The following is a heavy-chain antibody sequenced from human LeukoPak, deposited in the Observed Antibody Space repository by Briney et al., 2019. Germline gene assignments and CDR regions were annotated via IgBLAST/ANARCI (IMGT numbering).Heavy chain of an antibody. CDR3: ARDTFYYDSSGYSDWFDP. J-gene: IGHJ5*02. V-gene: IGHV3-48*01. CDR2: ISSSSSTI. Sequence: GGSLRLSCAATGFTFSSYSMNWVRQAPGKGLEWVSYISSSSSTIYYADCVKGRFTISRDNAKNSLYLQMNSLRAEDTAVYYCARDTFYYDSSGYSDWFDPWGQGTLVTVSS. D-gene: IGHD3-22*01. CDR1: GFTFSSYS.